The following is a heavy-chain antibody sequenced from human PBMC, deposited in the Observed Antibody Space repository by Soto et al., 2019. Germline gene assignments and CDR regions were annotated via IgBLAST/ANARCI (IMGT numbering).Heavy chain of an antibody. CDR1: GFTFSSYG. V-gene: IGHV3-33*01. CDR3: ARVKDGSSEY. Sequence: QVQLVESGGGVVQPGRSLRLSCAASGFTFSSYGMHWVRQAPCKGLEWVAVIWYDGSNKYYADSVKGLFPITRDNPKYALSLQMSSWRAEDTGVYYCARVKDGSSEYWGQGSLVTVSS. J-gene: IGHJ4*02. D-gene: IGHD3-10*01. CDR2: IWYDGSNK.